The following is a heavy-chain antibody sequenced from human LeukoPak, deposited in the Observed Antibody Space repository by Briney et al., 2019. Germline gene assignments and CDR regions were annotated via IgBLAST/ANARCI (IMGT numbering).Heavy chain of an antibody. CDR1: GFTFSSYG. CDR2: IWYDGSNK. J-gene: IGHJ4*02. V-gene: IGHV3-33*01. CDR3: ARGDSSGWSSNPPLD. Sequence: GGSLRLSCAASGFTFSSYGMHWVRQAPGKGLEWVAVIWYDGSNKYYADSVKGRFTISRDNAKNSLYLQMNSLRGEDTAVYYCARGDSSGWSSNPPLDSGQGTLVTVSS. D-gene: IGHD6-19*01.